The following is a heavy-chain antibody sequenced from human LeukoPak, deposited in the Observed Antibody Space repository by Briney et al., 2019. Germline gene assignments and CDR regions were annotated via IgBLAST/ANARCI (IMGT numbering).Heavy chain of an antibody. D-gene: IGHD6-13*01. J-gene: IGHJ5*02. CDR2: IYYSGST. CDR1: GGSISSYY. Sequence: PSENLSLTCTVSGGSISSYYWSWIRQPPGKGLEWIGYIYYSGSTNYNPSLKSRVTISVDTSKNQFSLKLSSVTAADTAVYYCARHPYSSSWYDPHWFDPWGQGTLVTVSS. V-gene: IGHV4-59*08. CDR3: ARHPYSSSWYDPHWFDP.